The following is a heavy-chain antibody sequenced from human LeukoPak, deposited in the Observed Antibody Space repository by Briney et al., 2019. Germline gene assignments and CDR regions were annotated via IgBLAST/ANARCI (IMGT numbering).Heavy chain of an antibody. CDR1: GYTFTGYY. J-gene: IGHJ4*02. CDR3: ARAFCSGASCLLGNY. CDR2: INPNSGGT. V-gene: IGHV1-2*02. Sequence: ASVKVSCKASGYTFTGYYMHWVRQAPGQGLEWMGWINPNSGGTNYAQQFQGRVTMTRDTSITTVYMDLSRLGLDDTAVNYCARAFCSGASCLLGNYWGQGTLVTVSS. D-gene: IGHD2-15*01.